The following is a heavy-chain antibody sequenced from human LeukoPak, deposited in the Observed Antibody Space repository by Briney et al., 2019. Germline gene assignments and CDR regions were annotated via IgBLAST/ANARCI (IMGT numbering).Heavy chain of an antibody. D-gene: IGHD4-23*01. Sequence: GASVKVSCKASGYTFTSYAMHWVRQAPGQRLEWMGWINAGNGNTKYSQKFQGRVTITADESTSTAYMELSSLRSEDTAVYYCARDSDYGGNSYYFDYWGQGTLVTVSS. CDR3: ARDSDYGGNSYYFDY. CDR2: INAGNGNT. V-gene: IGHV1-3*01. CDR1: GYTFTSYA. J-gene: IGHJ4*02.